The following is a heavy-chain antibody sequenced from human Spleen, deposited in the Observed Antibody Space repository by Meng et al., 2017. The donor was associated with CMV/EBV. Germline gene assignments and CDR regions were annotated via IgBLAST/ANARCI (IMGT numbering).Heavy chain of an antibody. V-gene: IGHV3-20*04. CDR3: ARDHHCSSTSCYLGRYYYYGMDV. D-gene: IGHD2-2*01. Sequence: GGSLRLSCAASGFTFSSNAMSWVRLAPGKGLEWVSGINWNGGSTGYADSVKGRFTISRDNAKNSLYLQMNSLRAEDTALYYCARDHHCSSTSCYLGRYYYYGMDVWGQGTTVTVSS. CDR1: GFTFSSNA. CDR2: INWNGGST. J-gene: IGHJ6*02.